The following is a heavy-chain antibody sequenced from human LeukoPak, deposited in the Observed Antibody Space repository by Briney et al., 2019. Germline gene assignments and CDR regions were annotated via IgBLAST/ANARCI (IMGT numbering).Heavy chain of an antibody. CDR2: ISSSGSYM. CDR1: GFTFSSYN. J-gene: IGHJ4*02. D-gene: IGHD5-24*01. V-gene: IGHV3-21*01. Sequence: GGSLRLSCAASGFTFSSYNMNWVRQAPGKGLEWVSCISSSGSYMYYADSVRGRFTISRDNAKNSLYLQMNSLRAEDTAVYYCARDQFRRDGYGNYFDYWGQGTLVTVSS. CDR3: ARDQFRRDGYGNYFDY.